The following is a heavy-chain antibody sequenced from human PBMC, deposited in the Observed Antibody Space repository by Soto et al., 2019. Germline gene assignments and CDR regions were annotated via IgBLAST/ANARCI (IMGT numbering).Heavy chain of an antibody. J-gene: IGHJ4*02. Sequence: GGSLRLSCAASGFTFNHYAMSWVRQAPGKGLEWVSIIIANGGTFYADSVKGRFTISRDNSKNTVYLQMSSLRVEDTAIYYCAKDYTVAADPSSVILFDYWGQGALVTFSS. V-gene: IGHV3-23*01. CDR1: GFTFNHYA. CDR3: AKDYTVAADPSSVILFDY. CDR2: IIANGGT. D-gene: IGHD2-15*01.